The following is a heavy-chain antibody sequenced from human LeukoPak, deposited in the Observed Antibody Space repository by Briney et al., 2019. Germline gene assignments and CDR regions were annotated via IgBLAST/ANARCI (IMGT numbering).Heavy chain of an antibody. V-gene: IGHV3-9*01. CDR1: GFTFDDYA. CDR3: AKGVSSGWYTFDY. Sequence: GGSLRLSCAASGFTFDDYAVHWVRQAPGKGLEWVPGISWNSGSIGYADSVKGRFTISRDNAKNSLYLQMNSLRAEDTALYYCAKGVSSGWYTFDYWGQGTLVTVSS. J-gene: IGHJ4*02. CDR2: ISWNSGSI. D-gene: IGHD6-19*01.